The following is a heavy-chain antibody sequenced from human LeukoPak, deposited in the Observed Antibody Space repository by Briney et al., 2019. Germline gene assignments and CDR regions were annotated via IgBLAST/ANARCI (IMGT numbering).Heavy chain of an antibody. V-gene: IGHV4-59*08. J-gene: IGHJ4*02. CDR3: ARVATEWLGFLDC. CDR1: GGSISGYY. Sequence: SETLSLTCTVSGGSISGYYWSWIRQPPGKALELIGYIYYSGSTDYSPSLESPVTMSVETSKNQFSLKLSSVTAADTAVYYGARVATEWLGFLDCWGQGTLVTVSS. CDR2: IYYSGST. D-gene: IGHD6-19*01.